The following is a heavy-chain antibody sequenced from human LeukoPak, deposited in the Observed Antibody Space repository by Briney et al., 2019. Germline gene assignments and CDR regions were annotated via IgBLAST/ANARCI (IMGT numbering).Heavy chain of an antibody. J-gene: IGHJ4*02. D-gene: IGHD6-6*01. CDR3: ARGEARRRPFDY. V-gene: IGHV4-31*03. CDR1: DGSISSGGYY. Sequence: PSETLSLTCTVSDGSISSGGYYWSWIRQHPGKGLEWIGYIYYSGSTYYNPSLKSRVTISVDTSKNQFSLKLSSVTAADTAVYYCARGEARRRPFDYWGQGTLVTVSS. CDR2: IYYSGST.